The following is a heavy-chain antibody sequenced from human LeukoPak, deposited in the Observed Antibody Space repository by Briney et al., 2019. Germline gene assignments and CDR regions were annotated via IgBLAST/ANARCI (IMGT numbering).Heavy chain of an antibody. J-gene: IGHJ4*02. Sequence: GGSLRLSCVASGFSFSRFGMNWVRQAPGKALEWVSHISSTSGDVYYADSVKGRLTISRDNAKNSLYLQMNSLRAEDTAVYYCARGLRRPLEWLYYFDYWGQGTLVTVSS. CDR2: ISSTSGDV. V-gene: IGHV3-48*01. CDR1: GFSFSRFG. CDR3: ARGLRRPLEWLYYFDY. D-gene: IGHD3-3*01.